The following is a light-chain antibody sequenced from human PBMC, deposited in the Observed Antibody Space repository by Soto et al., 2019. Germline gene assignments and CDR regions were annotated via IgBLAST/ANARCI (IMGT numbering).Light chain of an antibody. CDR1: HNIERW. CDR2: DAS. Sequence: IQMTQSPSTLSASVGDRVTITCRASHNIERWMAWYQQKPGKAPSLLIFDASTLHSGVPSRFSGSGSGTDFTLTISSLQPDDFVTYYCQQYVNYPYTFGQGTKVDIK. V-gene: IGKV1-5*01. J-gene: IGKJ2*01. CDR3: QQYVNYPYT.